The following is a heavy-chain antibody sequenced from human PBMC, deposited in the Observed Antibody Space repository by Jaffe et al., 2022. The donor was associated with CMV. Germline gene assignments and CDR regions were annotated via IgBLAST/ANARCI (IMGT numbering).Heavy chain of an antibody. Sequence: QMRLQEAGPGLVKPSESLSVTCSVSGGSIGTDYWNWIRQSPEKGLEWIGYVYYDGNTNYNPSLKNRVRISLNRGMNQFSLMLTSVSAADTAVYYCARSPPSWSFYFDPWGPGTLVTVSS. CDR2: VYYDGNT. CDR3: ARSPPSWSFYFDP. D-gene: IGHD3-16*02. V-gene: IGHV4-59*12. J-gene: IGHJ5*02. CDR1: GGSIGTDY.